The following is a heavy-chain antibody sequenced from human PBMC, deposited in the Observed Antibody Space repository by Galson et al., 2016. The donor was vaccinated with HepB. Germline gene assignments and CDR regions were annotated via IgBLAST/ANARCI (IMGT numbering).Heavy chain of an antibody. J-gene: IGHJ4*02. CDR3: AKDHMLGVVITLFDY. D-gene: IGHD3-22*01. V-gene: IGHV3-23*01. CDR1: GFTFSSYA. CDR2: ISGSGGST. Sequence: SLRLSCAASGFTFSSYAMSWVRQAPGKGLEWVSAISGSGGSTYYADSVKGRFTISRDNSKNTMYLQMNSLRAEDTAVHYCAKDHMLGVVITLFDYWGQGTLVTVSS.